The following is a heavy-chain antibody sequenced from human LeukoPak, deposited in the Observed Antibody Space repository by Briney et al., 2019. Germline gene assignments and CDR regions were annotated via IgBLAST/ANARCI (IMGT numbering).Heavy chain of an antibody. Sequence: GGSLRLSCAASGFTFSSYEMNWVRQAPGKGLEWVAVIWYDGSNKYYADSVKGRFTISRDNSKNTLYLQMNSLRAEDTAVYYCARGYGSGSGHFDYWGQGTLVTVSS. D-gene: IGHD3-10*01. CDR3: ARGYGSGSGHFDY. V-gene: IGHV3-33*08. CDR2: IWYDGSNK. J-gene: IGHJ4*02. CDR1: GFTFSSYE.